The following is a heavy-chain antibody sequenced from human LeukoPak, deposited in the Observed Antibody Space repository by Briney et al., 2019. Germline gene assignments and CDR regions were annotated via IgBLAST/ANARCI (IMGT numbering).Heavy chain of an antibody. CDR1: GFTFSSYG. Sequence: GGSLRLSCAASGFTFSSYGMHWVRQAPGKGLEWVAVISYDGSNKYYADSVKGRFTIPRDNSKNTLYLQMNSLRAEDTAVYYCVRGFDGANAFDLWGQGTMVTVSS. CDR2: ISYDGSNK. V-gene: IGHV3-30*03. D-gene: IGHD3-9*01. J-gene: IGHJ3*01. CDR3: VRGFDGANAFDL.